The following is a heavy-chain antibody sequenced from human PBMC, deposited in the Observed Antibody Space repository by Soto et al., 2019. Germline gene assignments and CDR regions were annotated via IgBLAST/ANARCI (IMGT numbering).Heavy chain of an antibody. CDR1: GFTVSSNY. V-gene: IGHV3-53*01. CDR2: IYSGGST. Sequence: EVQLVESGGGLIQPGGSLRLSCAASGFTVSSNYMSWVRQAPGKGLEWVSVIYSGGSTYYADSVKGRFTISRDNSKNTLYLQMNSLRAEDTAVYYCARGRKGELLPYDYWGQGTLVTVSS. CDR3: ARGRKGELLPYDY. J-gene: IGHJ4*02. D-gene: IGHD1-26*01.